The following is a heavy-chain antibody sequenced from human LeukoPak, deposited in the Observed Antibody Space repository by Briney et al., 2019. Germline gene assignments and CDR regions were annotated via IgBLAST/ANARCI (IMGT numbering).Heavy chain of an antibody. Sequence: PGRSLRLSCAASGFTFGSYSMHWVRQAPGKGLEWVAVISYDGSSKYSADSVKGRFTISRDNSKNTLHLQMNSLRAEDTAVYYCAKDIDYDSSGYPFDYWGQGTLVTVSS. D-gene: IGHD3-22*01. J-gene: IGHJ4*02. CDR3: AKDIDYDSSGYPFDY. V-gene: IGHV3-30*04. CDR1: GFTFGSYS. CDR2: ISYDGSSK.